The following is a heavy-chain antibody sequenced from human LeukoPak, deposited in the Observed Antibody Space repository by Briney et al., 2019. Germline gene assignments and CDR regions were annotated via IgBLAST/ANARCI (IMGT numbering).Heavy chain of an antibody. CDR1: GGTFSSYP. CDR3: ARDSSGWPGSHKDYYYGMDV. CDR2: IIPIFDTP. D-gene: IGHD6-19*01. V-gene: IGHV1-69*05. J-gene: IGHJ6*02. Sequence: SVKVSCKASGGTFSSYPVSWVRQAPGQGLEWMGGIIPIFDTPTYAQKFQGRVTMTRDTSTSTVYMELSSLRSEDTAVYYCARDSSGWPGSHKDYYYGMDVWGQGTTVTVSS.